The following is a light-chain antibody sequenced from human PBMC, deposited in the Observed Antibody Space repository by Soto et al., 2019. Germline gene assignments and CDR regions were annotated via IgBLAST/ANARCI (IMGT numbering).Light chain of an antibody. CDR3: MQPLQSWT. J-gene: IGKJ1*01. CDR1: QSLLHSNGYNY. CDR2: LGS. Sequence: DIVRTQSPLSLPGTPGEPGSLSCRSSQSLLHSNGYNYLDWYLQKPGQSPQLLIYLGSNRASGVPDRFSGSGSGTDFTLKISRVEAEDVGVYYCMQPLQSWTFGQGTKVDIK. V-gene: IGKV2-28*01.